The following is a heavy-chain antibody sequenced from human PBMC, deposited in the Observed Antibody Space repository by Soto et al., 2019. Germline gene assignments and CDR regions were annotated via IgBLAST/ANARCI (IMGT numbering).Heavy chain of an antibody. CDR1: GFTFSNYA. J-gene: IGHJ4*02. CDR3: VKDGVSGWSDYCFDY. Sequence: QVHLVESGGGVVQPGRSLRLSCAASGFTFSNYAMHWVRRAPGKGLECVALISYDGINKYYADSVKGRFTVSRDNSKSTLYLQMNSLRAEYTAVYYCVKDGVSGWSDYCFDYGGQGTLVTVSS. V-gene: IGHV3-30*18. CDR2: ISYDGINK. D-gene: IGHD6-19*01.